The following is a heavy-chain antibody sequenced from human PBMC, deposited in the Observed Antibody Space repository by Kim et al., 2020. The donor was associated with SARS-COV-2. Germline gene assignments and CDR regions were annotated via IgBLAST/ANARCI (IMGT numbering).Heavy chain of an antibody. J-gene: IGHJ3*02. Sequence: ASVKVSCKASGYTFTSYAMHWVRQAPGQRLEWMGWINAGNGNTKYSQKFQGRVTITRDTSASTAYMELSSLRSGDTAVYYCARGPHHYTIFGVPITRGHDAFDIWGQGTMVPVAS. D-gene: IGHD3-3*01. V-gene: IGHV1-3*01. CDR3: ARGPHHYTIFGVPITRGHDAFDI. CDR2: INAGNGNT. CDR1: GYTFTSYA.